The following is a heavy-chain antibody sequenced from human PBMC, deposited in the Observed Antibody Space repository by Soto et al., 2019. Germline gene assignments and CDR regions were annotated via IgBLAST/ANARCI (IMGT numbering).Heavy chain of an antibody. CDR2: IYPGDSDT. CDR1: GYSFTSYW. D-gene: IGHD3-10*01. V-gene: IGHV5-51*01. CDR3: ARQRGSGSRYKQYHYYGMDV. J-gene: IGHJ6*02. Sequence: PGESLKISCKGSGYSFTSYWIGWVRQMPGKGLEWMGIIYPGDSDTRYSPSFQGQVTISADKSISTAYLQWSSLKASDTAMYYCARQRGSGSRYKQYHYYGMDVWGQGTTVTVSS.